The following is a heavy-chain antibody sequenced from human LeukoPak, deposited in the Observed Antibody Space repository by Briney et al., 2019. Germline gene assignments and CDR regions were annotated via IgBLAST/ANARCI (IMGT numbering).Heavy chain of an antibody. D-gene: IGHD3-3*01. CDR2: ISAYNGNT. CDR3: ARGSTNYDFWSGYPDY. Sequence: ASVKVSRKASGYTFTSYGISWVRQAPGQGLEWMGWISAYNGNTNYAQKLQGRVTMTTDTSTSTAYMELRSLRSDDTAVYYCARGSTNYDFWSGYPDYWGQGTLVTVSS. CDR1: GYTFTSYG. V-gene: IGHV1-18*01. J-gene: IGHJ4*02.